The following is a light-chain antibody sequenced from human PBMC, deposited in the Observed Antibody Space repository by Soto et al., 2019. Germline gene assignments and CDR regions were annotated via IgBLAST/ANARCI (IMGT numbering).Light chain of an antibody. CDR2: DVN. J-gene: IGLJ1*01. CDR3: SSYTSSSPYV. CDR1: SSDVGGYNF. Sequence: QSVLTQPASVSGSPGQSITISCTGTSSDVGGYNFVSWYQQHPGKAPKLMIYDVNNRPSGVSNRFSGSKSGNTASLTISGLQAEDEADYYCSSYTSSSPYVFGPGTKITVL. V-gene: IGLV2-14*03.